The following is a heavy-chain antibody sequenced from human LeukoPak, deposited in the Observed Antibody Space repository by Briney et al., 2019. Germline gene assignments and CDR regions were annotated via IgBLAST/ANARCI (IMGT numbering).Heavy chain of an antibody. CDR2: IYPANSDT. D-gene: IGHD4-17*01. V-gene: IGHV5-51*01. J-gene: IGHJ4*02. CDR3: AREGGLRAFDY. Sequence: GESLKISCKGSGYSFTSYWIAWVRQMPGKGLEWMGIIYPANSDTRYSPSFQGQVTISADKSISTAYLQWSSLEASDTAMYYCAREGGLRAFDYWGQGTLVTVSS. CDR1: GYSFTSYW.